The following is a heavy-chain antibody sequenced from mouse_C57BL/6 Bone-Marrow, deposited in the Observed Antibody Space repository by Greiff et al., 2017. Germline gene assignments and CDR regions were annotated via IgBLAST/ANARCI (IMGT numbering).Heavy chain of an antibody. V-gene: IGHV1-59*01. CDR1: GYTFTSYW. Sequence: QVQLQQSGAELVRPGTSVKLSCKASGYTFTSYWMHWVKQRPGQGLEWIGVIDPSDSYTNYNQKFKGKATLTVDTSSSTAYMQLSSLTSEDSAVYYCARVYYGNYEGVDYWGQGTSVTVSS. J-gene: IGHJ4*01. D-gene: IGHD2-1*01. CDR2: IDPSDSYT. CDR3: ARVYYGNYEGVDY.